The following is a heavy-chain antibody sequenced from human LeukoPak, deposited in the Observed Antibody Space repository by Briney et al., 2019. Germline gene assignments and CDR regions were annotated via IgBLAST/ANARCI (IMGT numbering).Heavy chain of an antibody. V-gene: IGHV3-21*01. D-gene: IGHD6-13*01. CDR2: LSSSNSYI. J-gene: IGHJ4*02. CDR1: GFTFSTYS. CDR3: VSARASTCLPDY. Sequence: GGSLRLSCAASGFTFSTYSMNWVRQAPGKGLEWVSSLSSSNSYIYYADSVKGRFTISRDNAKNSLYLQMNSLRAEDTAVYYCVSARASTCLPDYWGQGTVVTVSS.